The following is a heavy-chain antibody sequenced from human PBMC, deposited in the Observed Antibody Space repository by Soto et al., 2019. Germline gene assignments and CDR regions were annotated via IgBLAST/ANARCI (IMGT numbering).Heavy chain of an antibody. Sequence: GESLKISCKGSGYSFTSYWISWVRQMPGKGLEWMGRIDPSDSYTNYSPSFQGHVTISADKSISTAYLQWSSLKASDTAMYYCARLSTYYYDSSGYPDYWGQGTLVTVST. D-gene: IGHD3-22*01. V-gene: IGHV5-10-1*01. CDR2: IDPSDSYT. CDR1: GYSFTSYW. CDR3: ARLSTYYYDSSGYPDY. J-gene: IGHJ4*02.